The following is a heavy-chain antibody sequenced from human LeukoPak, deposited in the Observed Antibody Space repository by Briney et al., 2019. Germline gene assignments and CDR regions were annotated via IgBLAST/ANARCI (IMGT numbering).Heavy chain of an antibody. V-gene: IGHV1-8*01. Sequence: ASVKVSCKASGYTFISSDINWVRQATGQGLEWMGWMNPNSGNTGYAQKFQGRVTMTRNTSISTAYMELGSLRSEDTAVYYCARMVRGAYAGSYWGQGTLVTVSS. D-gene: IGHD3-10*01. CDR1: GYTFISSD. CDR3: ARMVRGAYAGSY. CDR2: MNPNSGNT. J-gene: IGHJ4*02.